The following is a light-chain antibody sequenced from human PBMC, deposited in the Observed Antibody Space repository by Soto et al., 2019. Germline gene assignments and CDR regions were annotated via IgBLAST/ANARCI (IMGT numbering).Light chain of an antibody. CDR1: SSNVGSYNL. CDR3: SSYAGSSTWV. V-gene: IGLV2-23*01. J-gene: IGLJ2*01. Sequence: QSALTQPASVSGSPGQSITISCTGTSSNVGSYNLVSWYQQHPGKAPKLMIYEGNKRPSGVPDRFSGSKSGNTASLTISGLQAEDEADYCCSSYAGSSTWVFGGGTKLTV. CDR2: EGN.